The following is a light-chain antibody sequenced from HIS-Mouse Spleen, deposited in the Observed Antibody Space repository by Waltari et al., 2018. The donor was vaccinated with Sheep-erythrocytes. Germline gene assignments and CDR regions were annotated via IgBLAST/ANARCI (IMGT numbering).Light chain of an antibody. J-gene: IGKJ2*01. CDR2: DAS. CDR3: QQFNSYLYT. Sequence: AIQLTQSPSSLSASVGDRVTITCRASQGISSALAWYQQKPGKAPKLLIYDASSLESGVPSRFSGSGSGTDFTLTISSPQPEDFATYYCQQFNSYLYTFGQGTKLEIK. CDR1: QGISSA. V-gene: IGKV1-13*02.